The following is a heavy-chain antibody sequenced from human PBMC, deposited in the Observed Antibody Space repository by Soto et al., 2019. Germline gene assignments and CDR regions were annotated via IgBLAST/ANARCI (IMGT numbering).Heavy chain of an antibody. CDR2: IDWDDDK. V-gene: IGHV2-70*01. Sequence: SGPTLVNPTQTLTLTCTFSGFSLSTSGMCVSWIRQPPGKALEWLALIDWDDDKYYNTSLKTRLTISKDTSKNQVVLTMTNMDPVDTATYYCARISGSYYHFDYWGQGTLVTVSS. CDR3: ARISGSYYHFDY. D-gene: IGHD1-26*01. J-gene: IGHJ4*02. CDR1: GFSLSTSGMC.